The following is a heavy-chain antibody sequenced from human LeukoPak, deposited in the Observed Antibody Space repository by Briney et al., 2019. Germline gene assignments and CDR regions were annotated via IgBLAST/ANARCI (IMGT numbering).Heavy chain of an antibody. CDR3: ARPNDYGYYFDY. V-gene: IGHV5-51*01. D-gene: IGHD4-17*01. CDR2: IYPGDSDT. J-gene: IGHJ4*02. Sequence: KNGESLKISCKGSGYSFNNYWIGWVRQMPGKGLEWMGIIYPGDSDTRYSPSFQGRVTISVDKSISTAYPQWSSLKASGTAIYYCARPNDYGYYFDYWGQGTLVTVST. CDR1: GYSFNNYW.